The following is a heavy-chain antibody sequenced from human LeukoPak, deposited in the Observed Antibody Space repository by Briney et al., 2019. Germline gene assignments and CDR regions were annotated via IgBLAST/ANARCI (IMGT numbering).Heavy chain of an antibody. CDR1: GGSISSYY. V-gene: IGHV4-59*01. CDR3: ARDPYSSGHFDY. Sequence: SETLSLTCTVSGGSISSYYWSWIRQPPGKGLEWIGYIYYSGSTNYNPSLKSRVTISVDTSKNQFSLKLSSVTAADTAVYYCARDPYSSGHFDYWGQGTLVTVSS. D-gene: IGHD6-19*01. CDR2: IYYSGST. J-gene: IGHJ4*02.